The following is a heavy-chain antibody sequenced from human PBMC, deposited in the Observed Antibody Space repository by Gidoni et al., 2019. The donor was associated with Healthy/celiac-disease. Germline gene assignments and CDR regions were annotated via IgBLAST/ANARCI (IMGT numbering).Heavy chain of an antibody. J-gene: IGHJ6*02. CDR2: INHSGSN. CDR3: ARAPYQLRFYYYYGMDV. D-gene: IGHD2-2*01. Sequence: QVQLQQWGAGLLKPSETLSLTFAVYGGSFSGYYWSWIRQPPGKGLEWIGEINHSGSNNYNPSLKSRVTISVDTSKNQFSLKLSSVTAADTAVYYCARAPYQLRFYYYYGMDVWGQGTTVTVSS. CDR1: GGSFSGYY. V-gene: IGHV4-34*01.